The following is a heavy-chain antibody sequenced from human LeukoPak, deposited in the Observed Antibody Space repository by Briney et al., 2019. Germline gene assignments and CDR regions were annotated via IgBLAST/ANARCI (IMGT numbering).Heavy chain of an antibody. V-gene: IGHV3-30*18. CDR2: ISYDGSNK. J-gene: IGHJ5*02. D-gene: IGHD3-3*01. CDR3: AKDHSTYDFWSGYSAGWFDP. Sequence: GSLRLSCAASGFTFSSYGMHWVRQAPGKGLEWVAVISYDGSNKYYADSVKGRFTISRDNSKNTLCLQMNSLRAEDTAVYYCAKDHSTYDFWSGYSAGWFDPWGQGTLVTVSS. CDR1: GFTFSSYG.